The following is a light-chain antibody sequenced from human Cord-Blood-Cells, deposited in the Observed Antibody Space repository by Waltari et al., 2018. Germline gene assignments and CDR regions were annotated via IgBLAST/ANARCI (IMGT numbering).Light chain of an antibody. CDR2: DAS. J-gene: IGKJ4*01. Sequence: DIQMTQSPSSLSASVGDRVTITCRASQSISSYLNWYQQKPGKVPKLLIYDASSLQSGVPSRFSGSGSGTDFTLTISSLQPEDFATYYCQQSYSTPLTFGGGTKVEIK. CDR3: QQSYSTPLT. CDR1: QSISSY. V-gene: IGKV1-39*01.